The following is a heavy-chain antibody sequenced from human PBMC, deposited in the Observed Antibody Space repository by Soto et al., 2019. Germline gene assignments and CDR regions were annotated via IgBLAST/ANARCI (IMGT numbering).Heavy chain of an antibody. J-gene: IGHJ3*02. D-gene: IGHD3-3*01. CDR2: IWYDGSNK. V-gene: IGHV3-33*01. Sequence: PGGSLRLSCAASGFTFSSYSMHWVLQAPCKGLEWVAVIWYDGSNKYYADSVKGRFTISRDNSKNTLYLQMNSLRAEDTAVYYCARSPLLRFLEWLLYDAFDIWGQGTMVTVSS. CDR3: ARSPLLRFLEWLLYDAFDI. CDR1: GFTFSSYS.